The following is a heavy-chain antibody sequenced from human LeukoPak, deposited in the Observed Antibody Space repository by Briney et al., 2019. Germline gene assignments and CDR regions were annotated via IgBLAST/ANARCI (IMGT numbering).Heavy chain of an antibody. J-gene: IGHJ5*02. V-gene: IGHV1-69*05. D-gene: IGHD6-25*01. CDR3: AREGGSSDNWFDP. CDR2: IIPIFGTA. Sequence: SVKVSCKASGGTFSSYAISWVRQAPGQGLEWMGGIIPIFGTANYAQKFQGRVTITTDESTSTAYMELSSLRSEDTAVYYCAREGGSSDNWFDPWGQGTRVTVSS. CDR1: GGTFSSYA.